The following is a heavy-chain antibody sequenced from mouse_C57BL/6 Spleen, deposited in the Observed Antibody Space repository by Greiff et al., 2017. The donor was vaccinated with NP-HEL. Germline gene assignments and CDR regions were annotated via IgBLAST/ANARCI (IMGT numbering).Heavy chain of an antibody. J-gene: IGHJ3*01. D-gene: IGHD1-1*01. CDR3: ASSGVLRAPFAY. V-gene: IGHV1-82*01. Sequence: VQLQQSGPELVKPGASVKISCKASGYAFSSSWMNWVKQRPGKGLEWIGRIYPGDGDTNYNGKFKGKATLTADKSSSTAYMQLSSLTSEDSAVYFCASSGVLRAPFAYWGQGTLVTVSA. CDR2: IYPGDGDT. CDR1: GYAFSSSW.